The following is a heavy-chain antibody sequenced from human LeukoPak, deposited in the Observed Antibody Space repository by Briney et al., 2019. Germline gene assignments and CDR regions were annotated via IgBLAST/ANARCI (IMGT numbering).Heavy chain of an antibody. D-gene: IGHD2-15*01. Sequence: PGGSLRLSCVASGFTIDRFYMSWVGQAPGKGLEWVASIDEAGKERYYADSVKGRFTISRDNTKNSVFLDMTSLRVEDTATYFCARASPGVVFNYFDYWGQGALVPVSS. J-gene: IGHJ4*01. CDR3: ARASPGVVFNYFDY. V-gene: IGHV3-7*01. CDR2: IDEAGKER. CDR1: GFTIDRFY.